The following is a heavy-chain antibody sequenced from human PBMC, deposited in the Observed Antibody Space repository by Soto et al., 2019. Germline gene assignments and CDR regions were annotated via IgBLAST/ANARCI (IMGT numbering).Heavy chain of an antibody. J-gene: IGHJ5*02. V-gene: IGHV4-59*01. CDR3: ARGRIQLWSGRGLGWFDP. Sequence: QVQLQESGPGLVKPSETLSLTCTVSGGSISSYYWSWIRQPPGKGLEWIGYIYYSGSTNYNPSLKSRVTISVDTSKNQFSLKLSSVTAADTAVYYCARGRIQLWSGRGLGWFDPWGQGTLVTVSS. CDR2: IYYSGST. CDR1: GGSISSYY. D-gene: IGHD5-18*01.